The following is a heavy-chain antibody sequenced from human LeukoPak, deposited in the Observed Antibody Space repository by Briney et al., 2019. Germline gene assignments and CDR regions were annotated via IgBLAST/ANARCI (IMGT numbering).Heavy chain of an antibody. D-gene: IGHD5-24*01. CDR1: GFTFSSHS. J-gene: IGHJ3*02. V-gene: IGHV3-48*01. CDR3: ARGPRDGYNLDAFDI. Sequence: GGSLRLSCAASGFTFSSHSMNWVRQAPGKGLEWVSYISSSSSARYYADSVKGRFTISRDDARNSLYLQMNSLRAEDTAVYYCARGPRDGYNLDAFDIWGQGTMVTVSS. CDR2: ISSSSSAR.